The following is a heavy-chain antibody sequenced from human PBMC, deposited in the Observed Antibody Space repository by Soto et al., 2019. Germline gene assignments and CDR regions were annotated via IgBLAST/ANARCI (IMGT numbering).Heavy chain of an antibody. V-gene: IGHV4-31*03. CDR2: ISHTGTT. D-gene: IGHD2-8*01. CDR1: GASLTSGGYY. Sequence: QVQLQESGPGLAKPSQTVSLTCTVSGASLTSGGYYWTWIRHVPGKDQEWIGHISHTGTTFHTTYLKNRVIMSIDTSDKYFTLNLNSVTAAESAVYYCARVLGYEGNGRGRAAFDIWGHGTLVTVSA. J-gene: IGHJ3*02. CDR3: ARVLGYEGNGRGRAAFDI.